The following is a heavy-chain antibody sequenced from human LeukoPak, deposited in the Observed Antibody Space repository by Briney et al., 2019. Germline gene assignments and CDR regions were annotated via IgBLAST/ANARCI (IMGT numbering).Heavy chain of an antibody. CDR1: GFTFSDYY. Sequence: PGGSLRLSCAASGFTFSDYYMSWIRQAPGKGLEWVSYISSSSSYTNYADSVKGRFTISRDNAKNSLNLQMNSLRAEDTAVYYCARARAVAGTLNFDYWGQGTLVTVSS. D-gene: IGHD6-19*01. J-gene: IGHJ4*02. CDR2: ISSSSSYT. CDR3: ARARAVAGTLNFDY. V-gene: IGHV3-11*06.